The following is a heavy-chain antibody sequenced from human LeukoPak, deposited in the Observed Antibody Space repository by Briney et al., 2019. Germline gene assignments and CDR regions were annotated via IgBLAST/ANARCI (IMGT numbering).Heavy chain of an antibody. CDR1: GFTFSSYW. V-gene: IGHV3-7*01. J-gene: IGHJ6*02. CDR3: AGGILYGDYVYYYGMDV. Sequence: PGGSLRLSCAASGFTFSSYWMSWVRQAPWKGLEWVANIKQDGSEKYYVDSVKGRFTISRDNAKNSLYLQMNSLRAEDTAVYYCAGGILYGDYVYYYGMDVWGQGTTVTVSS. CDR2: IKQDGSEK. D-gene: IGHD4-17*01.